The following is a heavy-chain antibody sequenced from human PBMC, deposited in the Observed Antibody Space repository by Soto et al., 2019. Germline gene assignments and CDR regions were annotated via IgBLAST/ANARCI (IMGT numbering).Heavy chain of an antibody. V-gene: IGHV3-30-3*01. D-gene: IGHD3-22*01. CDR3: GSNFVADADSSGFDY. CDR2: ISYDGSNK. J-gene: IGHJ4*02. CDR1: GFTFSSYA. Sequence: QVQLVESGGGVVQPGRSLRLSCAASGFTFSSYAMHWVRQAPGKGLEWVAVISYDGSNKYYADSVKSRFTISRDNSKNTLYQQMKSLRAEDTAVYYCGSNFVADADSSGFDYWGQGPLVTVSS.